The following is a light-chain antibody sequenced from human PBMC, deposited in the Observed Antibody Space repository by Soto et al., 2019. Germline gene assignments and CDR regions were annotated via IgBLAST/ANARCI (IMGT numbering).Light chain of an antibody. CDR1: RDISNY. Sequence: DIQMTQSPSSLSATIGDRVTISCQASRDISNYINWYQQKPGRAPKLLIYDVSNLETGVPSRFSGSRSGTDFTFTISSLQPEDIATYYCQQYLSLPPLTFGGGTRVEIK. CDR3: QQYLSLPPLT. CDR2: DVS. V-gene: IGKV1-33*01. J-gene: IGKJ4*01.